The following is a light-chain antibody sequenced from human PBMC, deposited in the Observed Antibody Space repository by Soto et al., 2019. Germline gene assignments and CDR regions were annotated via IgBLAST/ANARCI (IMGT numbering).Light chain of an antibody. CDR3: QHRSNWPLT. CDR2: DAS. Sequence: EIVLTQSPATLSLSPGERATLSCRASQSVNTYLAWYQHKPVQAPRLLIYDASNRATGIPARFSGSGSGTDFTLTISSLEPEDFAVYYCQHRSNWPLTFGGGTKVEIK. CDR1: QSVNTY. J-gene: IGKJ4*01. V-gene: IGKV3-11*01.